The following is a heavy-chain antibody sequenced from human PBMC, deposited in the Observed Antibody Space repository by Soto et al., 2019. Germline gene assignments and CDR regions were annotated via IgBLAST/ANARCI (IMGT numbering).Heavy chain of an antibody. J-gene: IGHJ6*02. Sequence: GGSLRLSCAASGFTFSSYGMHWVRQAPGKGLEWVAVISYDGSNKYYADSVKGRFTISRDNSKNTLYLQMNSLRAEDTAVYYCAKDLWFGELISGGMDVWGQGTTVTVSS. CDR3: AKDLWFGELISGGMDV. CDR1: GFTFSSYG. CDR2: ISYDGSNK. D-gene: IGHD3-10*01. V-gene: IGHV3-30*18.